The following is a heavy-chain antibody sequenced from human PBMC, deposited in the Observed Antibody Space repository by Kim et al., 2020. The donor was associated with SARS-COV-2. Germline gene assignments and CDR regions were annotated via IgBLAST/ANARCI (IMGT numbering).Heavy chain of an antibody. J-gene: IGHJ1*01. D-gene: IGHD3-22*01. Sequence: GGSLRLSCAASGFTFNSYGMHWVRQAPGKGLEWVAVIWYVGSNKYYADSVKGRFIISRDSSKNTLYLQMNSLRAEDTAVYYCAKPPYDSSGYLNAEYFQHWGQGTLVTVSS. V-gene: IGHV3-33*06. CDR3: AKPPYDSSGYLNAEYFQH. CDR1: GFTFNSYG. CDR2: IWYVGSNK.